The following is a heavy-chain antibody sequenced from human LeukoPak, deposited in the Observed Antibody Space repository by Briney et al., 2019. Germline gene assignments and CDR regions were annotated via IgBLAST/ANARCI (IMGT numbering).Heavy chain of an antibody. J-gene: IGHJ5*02. D-gene: IGHD6-13*01. CDR1: GGSISSSSYY. V-gene: IGHV4-39*01. CDR2: IYYSGST. CDR3: ASLSSSWYRTPNWFDP. Sequence: SETLSLTCTVSGGSISSSSYYWGWIRQPPGKGLEWIGSIYYSGSTYYNPSLKSRVTISVDTSKNQYSLKLSSVTAADTAVYYCASLSSSWYRTPNWFDPWGQGTLVTVSS.